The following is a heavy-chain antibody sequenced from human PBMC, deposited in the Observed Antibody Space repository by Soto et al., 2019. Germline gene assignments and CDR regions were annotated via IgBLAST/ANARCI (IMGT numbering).Heavy chain of an antibody. D-gene: IGHD6-19*01. CDR1: GFTFSSYG. Sequence: PGGSLRLSCAASGFTFSSYGMHWVRQAPGKGLEWVAVIWYDGSNKYYADSVKGRFTISRDNSKNTLYLQMNSLRAEDTAVYYCARDDGQWLVYYYYGMDVWGQGTTVTVSS. CDR3: ARDDGQWLVYYYYGMDV. CDR2: IWYDGSNK. V-gene: IGHV3-33*01. J-gene: IGHJ6*02.